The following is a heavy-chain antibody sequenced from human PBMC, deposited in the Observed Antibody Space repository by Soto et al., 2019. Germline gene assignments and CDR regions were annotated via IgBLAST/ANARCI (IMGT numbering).Heavy chain of an antibody. D-gene: IGHD6-19*01. CDR3: ASRTSGWYFDY. Sequence: PGGSLRLSCTASGFTFSSYAMNWVRQAPGKGLEWVSVISGSGGSTYYADSVKGRFTISRDNSKNKLYLQMNSLRAEDTAVYYCASRTSGWYFDYSGQGTLVTVSS. J-gene: IGHJ4*02. V-gene: IGHV3-23*01. CDR2: ISGSGGST. CDR1: GFTFSSYA.